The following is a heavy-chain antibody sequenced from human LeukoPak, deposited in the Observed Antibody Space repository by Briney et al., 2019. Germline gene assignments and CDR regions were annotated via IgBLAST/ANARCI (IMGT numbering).Heavy chain of an antibody. J-gene: IGHJ6*03. V-gene: IGHV3-53*01. CDR3: ARETIEILWYYMDV. D-gene: IGHD2-21*01. CDR2: IYRGGST. CDR1: GLTPSVNY. Sequence: PGGALRLSCAASGLTPSVNYMSWVRPAPGEGVEGGSLIYRGGSTYYADSVKGRFTISRDNSKNTVYLQMNSLRVEDTAVYYCARETIEILWYYMDVWGKGTSVTISS.